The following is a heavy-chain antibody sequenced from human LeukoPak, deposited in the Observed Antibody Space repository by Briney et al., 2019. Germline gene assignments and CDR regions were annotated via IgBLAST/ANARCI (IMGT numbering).Heavy chain of an antibody. Sequence: ASVKVSCKASGYTFTSYGISWVRQAPGQGLEWMGWISAYNGNTNYARKLQGRVTMTTDTSTSTAYMELRSLRSDDTAVYYCARATPRHYGGPMGGNWFDPWGQGTLVTVSS. CDR1: GYTFTSYG. D-gene: IGHD4-23*01. V-gene: IGHV1-18*01. J-gene: IGHJ5*02. CDR2: ISAYNGNT. CDR3: ARATPRHYGGPMGGNWFDP.